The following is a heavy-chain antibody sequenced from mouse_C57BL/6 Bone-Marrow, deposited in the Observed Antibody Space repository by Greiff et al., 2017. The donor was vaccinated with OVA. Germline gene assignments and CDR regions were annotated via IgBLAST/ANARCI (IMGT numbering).Heavy chain of an antibody. D-gene: IGHD1-1*01. V-gene: IGHV1-26*01. CDR2: INPNNGGT. CDR1: GYTFTDYY. Sequence: VQLQQSGPELVKPGASVKISCKASGYTFTDYYMNWVKQSHGKSLEWIGDINPNNGGTSYNQKFKGKATLTVDKSSSTAYMELRSLTSEDSAVYYCARSGIYYGSPAWFAYWGQGTLVTVSA. J-gene: IGHJ3*01. CDR3: ARSGIYYGSPAWFAY.